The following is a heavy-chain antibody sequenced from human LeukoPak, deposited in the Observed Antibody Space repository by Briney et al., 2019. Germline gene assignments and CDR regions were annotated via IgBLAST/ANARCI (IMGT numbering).Heavy chain of an antibody. CDR3: ARGSEGGYNWFDP. Sequence: SETLSLTCAVYGGSFSGYYWSWIRQPPGKGLDGIGEINHSGSTNYNPSLKSRVTISVDTSKNQFSLKLSSVTAADTAVYYCARGSEGGYNWFDPWGQGTLVTVSS. V-gene: IGHV4-34*01. CDR2: INHSGST. D-gene: IGHD1-26*01. J-gene: IGHJ5*02. CDR1: GGSFSGYY.